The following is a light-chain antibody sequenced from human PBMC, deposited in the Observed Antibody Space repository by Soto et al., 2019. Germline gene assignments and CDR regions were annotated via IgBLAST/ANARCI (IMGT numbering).Light chain of an antibody. Sequence: QSVLXQPAYVSGSHGQSIAISCTGTSSDVGGYDYVSWYQQHPGKAPKLMIYDVSSRPSGVSNRFSGSKSGNTASLTISGFQSEDEADYYCSSYTSSNTEVFGTGTKVTVL. CDR2: DVS. J-gene: IGLJ1*01. CDR3: SSYTSSNTEV. CDR1: SSDVGGYDY. V-gene: IGLV2-14*03.